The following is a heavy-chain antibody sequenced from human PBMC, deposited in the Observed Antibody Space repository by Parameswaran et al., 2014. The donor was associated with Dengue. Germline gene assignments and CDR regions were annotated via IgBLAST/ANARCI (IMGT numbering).Heavy chain of an antibody. J-gene: IGHJ6*02. V-gene: IGHV3-30*03. CDR2: ISYDGSNK. D-gene: IGHD3-16*01. CDR3: MGIRYYYYYYGMDV. Sequence: WIRQPPGKGLEWVAVISYDGSNKYYADSVKGRFTISRDNSKNTLYLQMNSLRAEDTAVYYCMGIRYYYYYYGMDVWGQGTTVTVSS.